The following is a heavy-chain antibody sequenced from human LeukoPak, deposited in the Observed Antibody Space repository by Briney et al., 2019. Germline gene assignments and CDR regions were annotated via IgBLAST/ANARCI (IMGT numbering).Heavy chain of an antibody. D-gene: IGHD6-13*01. CDR2: IYYSGST. Sequence: SETLSLTCTVSGGSISSYYWSWIRQPPGKGLEWIGYIYYSGSTNCNPSLKSRVTISVDTSKNQFSLKLSSVTAADTAVYYCARQGRRYSSSWYGNPHYYYYYGMDVWGQGTTVTVSS. J-gene: IGHJ6*02. CDR3: ARQGRRYSSSWYGNPHYYYYYGMDV. CDR1: GGSISSYY. V-gene: IGHV4-59*08.